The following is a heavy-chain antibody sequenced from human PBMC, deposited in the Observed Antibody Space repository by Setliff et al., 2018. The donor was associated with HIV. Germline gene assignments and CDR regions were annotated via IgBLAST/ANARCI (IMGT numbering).Heavy chain of an antibody. CDR2: INPKSGDT. CDR3: ARTASVTMIRGSLRP. Sequence: ASVKVSCKASGYTFTGYYIHWVRQAPGQRLEWMGQINPKSGDTDYAQKFQGRVTLTRDTSITTTYMELSSLSSDDTAVYYCARTASVTMIRGSLRPWGQGTLVTVSS. D-gene: IGHD3-10*01. V-gene: IGHV1-2*06. J-gene: IGHJ5*02. CDR1: GYTFTGYY.